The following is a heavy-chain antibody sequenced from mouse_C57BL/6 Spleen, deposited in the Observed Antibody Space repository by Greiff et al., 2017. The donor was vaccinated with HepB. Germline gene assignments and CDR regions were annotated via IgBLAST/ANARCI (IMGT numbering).Heavy chain of an antibody. V-gene: IGHV1-64*01. Sequence: VKLQQPGAELVKPGASVKLSCKASGYTFTSYWMHWVKQRPGQGLEWIGMIHPNSGSTNYNEKFKSKATLTVDKSSSTAYMQLSSLTSEDSAVYYCARSPVVELGGAMDYWGQGTSVTVSS. D-gene: IGHD1-1*01. CDR2: IHPNSGST. J-gene: IGHJ4*01. CDR1: GYTFTSYW. CDR3: ARSPVVELGGAMDY.